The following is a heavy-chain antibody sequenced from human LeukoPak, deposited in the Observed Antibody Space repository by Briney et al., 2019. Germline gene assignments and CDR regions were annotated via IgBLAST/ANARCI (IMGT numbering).Heavy chain of an antibody. V-gene: IGHV3-23*01. CDR1: GFTFSSYA. Sequence: GGSLRLSCAASGFTFSSYAMSWVRQAPGKGLEWVSAISGSGGSTYYADSVKGRFTISRDNSKNTLYLQMNSLRAEDTAVYYCAKAGGYYYGSGSYYNVAVDNWFDPWGQGTLVTVSS. CDR3: AKAGGYYYGSGSYYNVAVDNWFDP. D-gene: IGHD3-10*01. CDR2: ISGSGGST. J-gene: IGHJ5*02.